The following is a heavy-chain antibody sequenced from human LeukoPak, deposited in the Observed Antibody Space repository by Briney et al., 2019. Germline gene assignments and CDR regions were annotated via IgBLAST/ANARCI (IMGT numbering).Heavy chain of an antibody. CDR3: ARESTGSSSHAFDI. CDR1: GFTFSRYS. V-gene: IGHV3-21*01. D-gene: IGHD2-2*01. Sequence: PGGSLRLSCAASGFTFSRYSMNWVRQAPGKGLEWVSSISSSSSYIYYADSVKGRFTISRDNAKNSLYLQMNSLRAEDTAVYYCARESTGSSSHAFDIWGQGTMVTVSS. CDR2: ISSSSSYI. J-gene: IGHJ3*02.